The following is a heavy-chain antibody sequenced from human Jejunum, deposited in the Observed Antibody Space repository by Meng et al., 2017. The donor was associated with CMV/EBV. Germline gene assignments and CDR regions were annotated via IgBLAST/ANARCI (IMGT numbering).Heavy chain of an antibody. Sequence: CSVSGGLISRDYWNWIRQSPGKGLQWIGNVDSSGTATYFPSLESRVAISVDTSKNQFSLELTSVAAADAAIYYCARLNIAGALDVWGQGTVVTVSS. V-gene: IGHV4-4*09. CDR1: GGLISRDY. J-gene: IGHJ3*01. D-gene: IGHD3-10*01. CDR3: ARLNIAGALDV. CDR2: VDSSGTA.